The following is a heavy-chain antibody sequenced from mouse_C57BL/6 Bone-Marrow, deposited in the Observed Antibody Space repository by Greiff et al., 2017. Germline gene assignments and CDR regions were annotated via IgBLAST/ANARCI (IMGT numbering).Heavy chain of an antibody. CDR3: ARTGYYSYAGDY. J-gene: IGHJ4*01. D-gene: IGHD2-3*01. Sequence: VQLQQSGAELVRPGTSVKVSCKASGYAFTNYLIEWVKQRPGQGLEWIGVINPGSGGTNYNEKFKGKATLTADKSSSTAYMQLSSLTSEDSAVYVCARTGYYSYAGDYWGQGTSVTVSA. CDR1: GYAFTNYL. V-gene: IGHV1-54*01. CDR2: INPGSGGT.